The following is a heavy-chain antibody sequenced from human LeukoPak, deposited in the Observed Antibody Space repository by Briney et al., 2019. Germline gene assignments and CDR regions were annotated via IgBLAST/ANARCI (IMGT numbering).Heavy chain of an antibody. V-gene: IGHV3-23*01. D-gene: IGHD3-9*01. CDR2: ISGSGGST. Sequence: GGSLRLSCAASGFTFSSYAMSWVRQAPGKGLEWVSAISGSGGSTYYADSVKGRFTISRDNSKNTLYLQMNSLRTEDTAVEYCVRGGSYDILTGYYPRYFGYWGKGNLVPVFS. CDR3: VRGGSYDILTGYYPRYFGY. J-gene: IGHJ4*02. CDR1: GFTFSSYA.